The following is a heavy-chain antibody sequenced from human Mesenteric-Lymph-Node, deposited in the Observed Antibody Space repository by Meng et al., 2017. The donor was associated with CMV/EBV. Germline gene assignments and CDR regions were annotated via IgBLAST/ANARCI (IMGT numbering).Heavy chain of an antibody. CDR2: IYHSGST. CDR3: ATFPVPSISMRVLVILDY. CDR1: GYSISSGYY. V-gene: IGHV4-38-2*02. Sequence: SLTCTVSGYSISSGYYWGWIRQPPGKGLEWIGSIYHSGSTYYNPSLKSRVSISTDTSKNLFSLKLSSVTAADTAVYYCATFPVPSISMRVLVILDYWGQGTLVTVSS. J-gene: IGHJ4*02. D-gene: IGHD3-22*01.